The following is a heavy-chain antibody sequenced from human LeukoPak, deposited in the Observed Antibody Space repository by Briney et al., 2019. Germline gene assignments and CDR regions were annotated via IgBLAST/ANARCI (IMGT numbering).Heavy chain of an antibody. Sequence: SETLSLTCAVYGGSFSRYSWSWIRQPPGKGLEWIGEINHSGSTNYNPSLKGRVTISVDTSKNQFSLKLRSVTAADTAVYSCARVVGKYSSSWYYWGQGTLVTVSS. CDR3: ARVVGKYSSSWYY. V-gene: IGHV4-34*01. D-gene: IGHD6-13*01. J-gene: IGHJ4*02. CDR1: GGSFSRYS. CDR2: INHSGST.